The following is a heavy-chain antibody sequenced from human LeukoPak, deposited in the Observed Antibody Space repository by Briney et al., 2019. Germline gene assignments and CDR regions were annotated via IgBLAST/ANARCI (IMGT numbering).Heavy chain of an antibody. V-gene: IGHV4-39*01. CDR2: IYYSGST. CDR1: GGSISNSYY. CDR3: ARLRYNWILPGPDAFDI. J-gene: IGHJ3*02. Sequence: SETLSLTCTVSGGSISNSYYWGWIRQPPGKGLEWIGSIYYSGSTYYNPSLKSRVTISVDTSKNQFSLKLSSVTAADTAVYYCARLRYNWILPGPDAFDIWGQGTTVTVSS. D-gene: IGHD1-1*01.